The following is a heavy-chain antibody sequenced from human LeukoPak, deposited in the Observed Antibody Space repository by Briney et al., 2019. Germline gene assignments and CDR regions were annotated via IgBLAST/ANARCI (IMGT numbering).Heavy chain of an antibody. CDR3: AILPLGAAAGTDS. D-gene: IGHD6-13*01. CDR2: ISGSSGIT. J-gene: IGHJ4*02. Sequence: GGSLRLSRAASGFTFSSYAMSWVRQAPGKGLEWVSSISGSSGITFYADSVKGRFTISRDNSKNTLHLQMNSLRAEDTALYYCAILPLGAAAGTDSWGQGTLVTVSS. CDR1: GFTFSSYA. V-gene: IGHV3-23*01.